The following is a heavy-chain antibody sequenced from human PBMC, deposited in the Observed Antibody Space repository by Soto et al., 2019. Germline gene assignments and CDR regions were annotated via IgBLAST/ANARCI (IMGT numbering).Heavy chain of an antibody. Sequence: GGSLRLSCTASGFTVSSYWMSWVRQAPGKGLEWVANIKQDGSEKYYVDSVKGRFTISRDNAKNSLYLQMNSLRAEDTAVYYCAREARGRGGFDYWGQGTLVTVSS. D-gene: IGHD3-10*01. CDR1: GFTVSSYW. V-gene: IGHV3-7*01. CDR2: IKQDGSEK. CDR3: AREARGRGGFDY. J-gene: IGHJ4*02.